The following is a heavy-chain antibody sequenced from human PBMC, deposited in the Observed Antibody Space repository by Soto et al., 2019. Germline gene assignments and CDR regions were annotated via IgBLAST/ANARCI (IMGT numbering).Heavy chain of an antibody. CDR2: IIPIFGTA. J-gene: IGHJ4*02. D-gene: IGHD3-10*01. V-gene: IGHV1-69*01. CDR3: AQGGYSYGSGVGY. CDR1: GGTFSSYA. Sequence: QVQLVQSGAEVKKPWSSVKVSCKASGGTFSSYAISWVRQSPGQGLEWMGGIIPIFGTANYEQKLQGRVTITADESTSTAYMELSSLRSDDTAVYYCAQGGYSYGSGVGYWGQGTLVTVSS.